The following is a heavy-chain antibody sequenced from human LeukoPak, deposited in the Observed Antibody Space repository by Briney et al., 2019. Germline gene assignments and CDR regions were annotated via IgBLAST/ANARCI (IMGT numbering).Heavy chain of an antibody. Sequence: ASVKVSCKASGGTFSSYAISWVRQAPGQGLEWMGRIIPILGIANYAQKFQGRVTITADTSTTTAYMELRSLRSDDTAVYYCARVADYGSGSHLFDYWGQGTLVAVSS. J-gene: IGHJ4*02. CDR2: IIPILGIA. CDR1: GGTFSSYA. D-gene: IGHD3-10*01. CDR3: ARVADYGSGSHLFDY. V-gene: IGHV1-69*04.